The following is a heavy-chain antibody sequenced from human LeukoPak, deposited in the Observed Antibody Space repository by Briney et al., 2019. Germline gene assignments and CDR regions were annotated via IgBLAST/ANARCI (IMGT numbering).Heavy chain of an antibody. V-gene: IGHV1-69*13. CDR1: GGTFSSYA. D-gene: IGHD3-10*01. Sequence: SVKVSCKASGGTFSSYAISWVRQAPGQGLEWMGGIIPIFGTANYAQKFQGRVTITADESTSTAYMELSSLRSEDTAVYYCARKGDDIHYFDYWGQGTLVTVSS. CDR2: IIPIFGTA. CDR3: ARKGDDIHYFDY. J-gene: IGHJ4*02.